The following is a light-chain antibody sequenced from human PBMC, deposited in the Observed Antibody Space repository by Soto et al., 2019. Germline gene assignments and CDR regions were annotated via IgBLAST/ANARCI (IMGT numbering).Light chain of an antibody. Sequence: QSALTQPPSASGSPGQSVTISCTGTSRDVGAYNYVSWYQQRPGKAPKLIIYEVSNRPSGVPDRFSASKSGNTASLTVSGLQAEDEADYDCSSWTSSVPYVFGSGTKLTVL. CDR1: SRDVGAYNY. CDR3: SSWTSSVPYV. J-gene: IGLJ1*01. V-gene: IGLV2-8*01. CDR2: EVS.